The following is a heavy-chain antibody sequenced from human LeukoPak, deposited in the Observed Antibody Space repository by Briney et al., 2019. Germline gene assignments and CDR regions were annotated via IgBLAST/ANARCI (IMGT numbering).Heavy chain of an antibody. Sequence: GESLRLSCAASGFTFSSYSMNWVRQAPGKGLEWVSSISSSSSYIYYADSVKGRFTISRDNAKNSLYLQMNSLRAEDTAVYYCARDKSSVGAKLDYWGQGTLVTVSS. D-gene: IGHD1-26*01. J-gene: IGHJ4*02. V-gene: IGHV3-21*01. CDR2: ISSSSSYI. CDR1: GFTFSSYS. CDR3: ARDKSSVGAKLDY.